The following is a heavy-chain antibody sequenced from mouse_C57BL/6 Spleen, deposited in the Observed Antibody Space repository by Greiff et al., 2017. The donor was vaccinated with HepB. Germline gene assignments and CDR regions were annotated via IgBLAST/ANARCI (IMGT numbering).Heavy chain of an antibody. V-gene: IGHV3-6*01. CDR2: ITYDGSN. J-gene: IGHJ4*01. CDR3: EREGKNNYPLLWDY. D-gene: IGHD6-1*01. CDR1: GYSITSGYY. Sequence: EVKLQESGPGLVKPSQSLSLTCSVTGYSITSGYYWNWIRQFPGNKLEWMGYITYDGSNNYNPSLKNRISITRDTSKNQFFLKLNSVTTEDTATYYCEREGKNNYPLLWDYWGQGTSVTVSS.